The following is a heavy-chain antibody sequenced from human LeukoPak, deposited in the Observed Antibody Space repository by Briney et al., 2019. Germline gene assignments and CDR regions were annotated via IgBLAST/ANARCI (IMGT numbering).Heavy chain of an antibody. CDR2: INHTGIT. V-gene: IGHV4-34*01. CDR1: GGSFSGYY. J-gene: IGHJ3*02. CDR3: ARDRGAVAGFDAFDM. D-gene: IGHD6-19*01. Sequence: SETLSLTCAVYGGSFSGYYWSWIRQPPGKGLEWIGEINHTGITNYNPSLKSRVTISGDKSKNQFSLKLSSVTAADTAVYYCARDRGAVAGFDAFDMWGQGTMVTVSS.